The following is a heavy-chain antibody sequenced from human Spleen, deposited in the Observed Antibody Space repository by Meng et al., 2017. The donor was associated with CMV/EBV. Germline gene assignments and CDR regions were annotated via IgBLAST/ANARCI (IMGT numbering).Heavy chain of an antibody. J-gene: IGHJ6*02. Sequence: SETLSLTCTVSGDSISSSTYYWGWIRQPPGKGLEWIGNTYYSGSTDYNPSLKSRVTISLDTSKNQFPLQLSSVTAADTAMYYCARETDGSGSSYGMDVWGQGTTVTVSS. D-gene: IGHD3-10*01. CDR1: GDSISSSTYY. CDR3: ARETDGSGSSYGMDV. CDR2: TYYSGST. V-gene: IGHV4-39*06.